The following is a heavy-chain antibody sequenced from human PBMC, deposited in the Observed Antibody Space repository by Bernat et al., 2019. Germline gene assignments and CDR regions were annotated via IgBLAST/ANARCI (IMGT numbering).Heavy chain of an antibody. CDR3: AKDDGGL. CDR1: GFTFSSYG. J-gene: IGHJ4*02. D-gene: IGHD3-3*01. V-gene: IGHV3-30*18. CDR2: ISYDGSNK. Sequence: QVQLVESGGGVVQPGRSLRLSCAASGFTFSSYGMHWARQAPGKGLEWVAVISYDGSNKYYADSVKGRFTISRDNSKNTLYLQMNSLRAEDTAVYYCAKDDGGLWGQGTLVTVSS.